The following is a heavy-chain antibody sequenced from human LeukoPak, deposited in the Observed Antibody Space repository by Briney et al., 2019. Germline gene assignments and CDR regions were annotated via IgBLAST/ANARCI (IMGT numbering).Heavy chain of an antibody. CDR2: IAYDGSNK. Sequence: LPGGSLRLSCAASGFTFSAYGMHWVRQAPGKGLEWVAVIAYDGSNKHYADSVKGRFTISRDNSKNTLYLHMNSLRAEDTAVYYCARRAGGYSHPYDYWGQGTLVTVSS. D-gene: IGHD4-23*01. CDR1: GFTFSAYG. J-gene: IGHJ4*02. CDR3: ARRAGGYSHPYDY. V-gene: IGHV3-30*03.